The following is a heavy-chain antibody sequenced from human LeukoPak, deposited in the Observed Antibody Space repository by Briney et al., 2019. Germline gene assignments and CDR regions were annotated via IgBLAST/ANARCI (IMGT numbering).Heavy chain of an antibody. V-gene: IGHV3-74*01. CDR1: GFTFSSYW. CDR3: ARDGELYYYVSSGYYDY. D-gene: IGHD3-22*01. CDR2: INSDGSST. Sequence: GGSLRLSCAASGFTFSSYWMHWVRQAPGKGLVWVSRINSDGSSTSYADSVKGRFTISRDNAKNTLYLQMNSLRAEDTAVYYCARDGELYYYVSSGYYDYWGQGTLVTVSS. J-gene: IGHJ4*02.